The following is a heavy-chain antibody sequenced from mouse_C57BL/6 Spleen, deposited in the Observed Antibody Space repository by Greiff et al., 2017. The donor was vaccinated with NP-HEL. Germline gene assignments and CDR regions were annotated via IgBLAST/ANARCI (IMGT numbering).Heavy chain of an antibody. CDR2: IRLKSDNYAT. J-gene: IGHJ4*01. CDR1: GFTFSNYW. V-gene: IGHV6-3*01. CDR3: TGGLRLLYYAMDY. D-gene: IGHD3-2*02. Sequence: EVKLVESGGGLVQPGGSMKLSCVASGFTFSNYWMNWVRQSPEKGLEWVAQIRLKSDNYATHYAESVTGRFTISRDDSKSSVYLQMNNLRAEDTGIYYCTGGLRLLYYAMDYWGQGTSVTVSS.